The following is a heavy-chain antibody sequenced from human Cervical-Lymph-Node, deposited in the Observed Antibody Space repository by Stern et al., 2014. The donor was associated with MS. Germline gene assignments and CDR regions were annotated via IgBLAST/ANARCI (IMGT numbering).Heavy chain of an antibody. J-gene: IGHJ4*02. Sequence: EVQLVESGAEEKKPGESLQISCKGSGYSFTANWIAWVRQMPGKGLDWMGIIYPGDSDTRYSPSFQGQVTISADKSISTAYLQWSSLKASDTAMYYCARDYGDYAFDYWGQGTLVTVSS. V-gene: IGHV5-51*01. CDR2: IYPGDSDT. CDR1: GYSFTANW. CDR3: ARDYGDYAFDY. D-gene: IGHD4-17*01.